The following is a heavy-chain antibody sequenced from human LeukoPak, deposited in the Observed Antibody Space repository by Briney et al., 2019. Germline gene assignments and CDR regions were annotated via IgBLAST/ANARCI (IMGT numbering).Heavy chain of an antibody. CDR2: IYPSDSDT. J-gene: IGHJ4*02. D-gene: IGHD4-23*01. CDR3: ARYGGSSARFSDY. CDR1: GYSFTTYW. V-gene: IGHV5-51*01. Sequence: GESLKISCKGSGYSFTTYWIGWVRQMPGEGLEWMGTIYPSDSDTKYSPSFRGQVTISADKSITTAYLQRNSLQASDTAIYYCARYGGSSARFSDYWGQGTLVTVSS.